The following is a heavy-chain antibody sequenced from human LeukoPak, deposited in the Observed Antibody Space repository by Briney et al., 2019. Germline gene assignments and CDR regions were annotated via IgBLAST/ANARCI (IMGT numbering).Heavy chain of an antibody. CDR2: INSDGGNT. CDR3: AREKSFLEWLSTGRRDGYYMDV. CDR1: GFTFGTYW. Sequence: GGSLRLSCGASGFTFGTYWMHWVRQAPGKGLVWVSGINSDGGNTTYADSVKGRFTISRDNAKNSLYLQMNSLRADDTAVYYCAREKSFLEWLSTGRRDGYYMDVWGKGTTVTVSS. J-gene: IGHJ6*03. D-gene: IGHD3-3*02. V-gene: IGHV3-74*01.